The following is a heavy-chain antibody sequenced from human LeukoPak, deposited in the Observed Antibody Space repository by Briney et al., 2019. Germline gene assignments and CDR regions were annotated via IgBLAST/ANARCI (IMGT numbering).Heavy chain of an antibody. J-gene: IGHJ5*02. Sequence: PSETLSLTCAVSGGSLSGYYWTWIRQPPGKGLEWIGEIYHSGSTNYNPSLKSRVTISVDKSKNQFSLKLSSVTAADTAVYYCASRAGRRLWKITFGGVIVTWGQGTLVTVSS. V-gene: IGHV4-34*01. D-gene: IGHD3-16*02. CDR3: ASRAGRRLWKITFGGVIVT. CDR2: IYHSGST. CDR1: GGSLSGYY.